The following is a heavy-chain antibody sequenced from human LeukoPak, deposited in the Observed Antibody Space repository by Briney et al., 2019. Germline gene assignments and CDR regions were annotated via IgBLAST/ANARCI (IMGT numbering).Heavy chain of an antibody. CDR1: GFSISSYW. V-gene: IGHV3-7*03. CDR2: IKQDGSEK. D-gene: IGHD6-19*01. J-gene: IGHJ4*02. CDR3: ARIIKYSNGWYNFDY. Sequence: GGSLRLPCAASGFSISSYWMSWVRQAPGKGLEWVANIKQDGSEKYYVDSLKGRFTISRDNAKNSLYLQMDSLRAEDTAVYYCARIIKYSNGWYNFDYWGQGTLVTVSS.